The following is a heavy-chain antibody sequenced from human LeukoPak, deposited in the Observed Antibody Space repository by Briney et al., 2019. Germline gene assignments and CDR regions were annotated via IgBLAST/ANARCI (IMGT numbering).Heavy chain of an antibody. CDR1: RFTFSSYA. V-gene: IGHV3-23*01. J-gene: IGHJ4*02. D-gene: IGHD3-3*01. Sequence: GGSLRLSCAASRFTFSSYAMSWVRQAPGKGLEWVPAISGSGGSTYYADFVKGRFTIPRDNSKNTLYLQMNSLRAEDTAVYYCAKVDPVWSGYHTVDYWGQGTLVTVSS. CDR2: ISGSGGST. CDR3: AKVDPVWSGYHTVDY.